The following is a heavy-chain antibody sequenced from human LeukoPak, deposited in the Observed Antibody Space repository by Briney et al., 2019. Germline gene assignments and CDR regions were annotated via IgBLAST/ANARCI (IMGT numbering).Heavy chain of an antibody. D-gene: IGHD3-16*01. CDR3: ASGVLKQLSPINFYYYMDV. CDR2: MNPNSGNS. CDR1: GYTFTSYD. J-gene: IGHJ6*03. V-gene: IGHV1-8*03. Sequence: GASVKVSCKASGYTFTSYDINWVRQATGQGLEWMGWMNPNSGNSGYAQKFQGRVTITWNTSISTAYMELNSLRSEDTAVYYCASGVLKQLSPINFYYYMDVWGKGTTITVSS.